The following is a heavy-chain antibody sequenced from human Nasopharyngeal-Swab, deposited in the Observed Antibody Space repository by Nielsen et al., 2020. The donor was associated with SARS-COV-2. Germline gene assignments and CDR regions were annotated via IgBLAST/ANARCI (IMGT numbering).Heavy chain of an antibody. CDR1: GYTFNNYY. V-gene: IGHV1-46*02. CDR2: INPGSGGT. CDR3: ARRGRCSGSSCDMDV. Sequence: ASVKVSCKASGYTFNNYYIHWVRQAPAQGLEWMGMINPGSGGTTYAPKFQGRVTMTRDKSTSTVFMDLSSLRSEDTAVYYCARRGRCSGSSCDMDVWGQGTTVTVSS. J-gene: IGHJ6*02. D-gene: IGHD2-2*01.